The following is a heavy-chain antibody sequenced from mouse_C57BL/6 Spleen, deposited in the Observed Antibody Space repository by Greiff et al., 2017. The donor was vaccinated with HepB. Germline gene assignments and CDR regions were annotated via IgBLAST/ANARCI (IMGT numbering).Heavy chain of an antibody. J-gene: IGHJ2*01. CDR3: ARDDGYYERYYFDY. CDR1: GYAFSSSW. D-gene: IGHD2-3*01. V-gene: IGHV1-82*01. Sequence: QVQLQQSGPELVKPGASVKISCKASGYAFSSSWMNWVKQRPGKGLEWIGRIYPGDGDTNYNGKFKGKATLTADKSSSTAYMQLSSLTSEDSAVYFGARDDGYYERYYFDYWGQGTTLTVSS. CDR2: IYPGDGDT.